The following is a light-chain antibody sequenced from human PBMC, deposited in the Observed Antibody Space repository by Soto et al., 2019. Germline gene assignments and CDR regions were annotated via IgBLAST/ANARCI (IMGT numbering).Light chain of an antibody. V-gene: IGKV1-5*01. CDR3: QQSETYPLT. CDR2: DAS. Sequence: DIQMTQSPSTLSASVGDRVTITCRASQTISTWLACYQHKPGKAPNLLIYDASTLMSGVPSRFSGSGSGTEFTPTISSLQPGDFATYYCQQSETYPLTFGQGTRLEIK. J-gene: IGKJ5*01. CDR1: QTISTW.